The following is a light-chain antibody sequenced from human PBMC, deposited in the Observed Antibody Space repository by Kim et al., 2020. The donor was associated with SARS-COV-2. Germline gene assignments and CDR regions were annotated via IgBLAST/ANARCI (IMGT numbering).Light chain of an antibody. J-gene: IGKJ1*01. CDR2: DAS. Sequence: EIVLTQSPGTLSLSPGERATLSCRASQTIFNNYFAWFQQKPGQAPRLLIYDASSRATGIPDRFSGSGSGTDFTLTISRLEPEDFAVYYCQQYGSSPRTFGQGTKLEI. V-gene: IGKV3-20*01. CDR1: QTIFNNY. CDR3: QQYGSSPRT.